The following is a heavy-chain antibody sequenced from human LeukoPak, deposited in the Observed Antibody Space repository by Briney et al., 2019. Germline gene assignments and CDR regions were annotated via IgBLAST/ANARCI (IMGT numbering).Heavy chain of an antibody. CDR2: ISWNSGSI. CDR1: GFTFDDYA. CDR3: AKGLGYGDYVYYFDY. V-gene: IGHV3-9*01. J-gene: IGHJ4*02. Sequence: GRSLRLSCAASGFTFDDYAMHGVRQAPGKGLEWVSGISWNSGSIGYADSVKGRFTISRDNAKNSLYLQMNSLRAEDTALYYCAKGLGYGDYVYYFDYWGQGTLVTVSS. D-gene: IGHD4-17*01.